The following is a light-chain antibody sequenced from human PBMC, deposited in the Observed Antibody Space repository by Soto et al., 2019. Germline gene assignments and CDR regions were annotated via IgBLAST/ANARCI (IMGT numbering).Light chain of an antibody. CDR1: QSVSSSY. V-gene: IGKV3-20*01. CDR2: GAS. J-gene: IGKJ2*01. Sequence: EIVLTQSPGTLSLSPGERATLSCRASQSVSSSYLAWYQQKPGQAPRVLIHGASSRATGSPDRYSGSGSATDFTLTISRLEPEDFAVYFCQQYGNTPPNAFGQGTKVEIK. CDR3: QQYGNTPPNA.